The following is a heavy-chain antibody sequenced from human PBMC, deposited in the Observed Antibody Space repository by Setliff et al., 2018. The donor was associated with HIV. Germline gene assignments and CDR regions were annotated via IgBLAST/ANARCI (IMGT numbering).Heavy chain of an antibody. CDR2: LNSADGGT. CDR3: ARDQIRSRYYYYYTDV. CDR1: GFPFDIFA. J-gene: IGHJ6*03. V-gene: IGHV3-23*01. Sequence: PGGSLRLSCTVSGFPFDIFAMSWVRQAPGKGLEWVSALNSADGGTYYADSVKGRFTISRDNSKATLYLQMNNLRADDTAVYFCARDQIRSRYYYYYTDVWGKGTPVTVSS. D-gene: IGHD3-3*01.